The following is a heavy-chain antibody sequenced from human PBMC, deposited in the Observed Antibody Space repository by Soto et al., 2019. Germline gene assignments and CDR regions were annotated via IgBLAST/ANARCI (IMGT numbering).Heavy chain of an antibody. D-gene: IGHD3-22*01. Sequence: EVQLLESGGGLVQPGGSLRLSCAASGFTFSSYAMSWVRQAAGKGLEWVSAISSSGDSTYYTDSVKGRFTISRDNSKSTLCLQMNSLRAEDTAVYYCAKRYDYDNSGLWDSWGQGTLVTVSS. J-gene: IGHJ4*02. CDR3: AKRYDYDNSGLWDS. CDR1: GFTFSSYA. CDR2: ISSSGDST. V-gene: IGHV3-23*01.